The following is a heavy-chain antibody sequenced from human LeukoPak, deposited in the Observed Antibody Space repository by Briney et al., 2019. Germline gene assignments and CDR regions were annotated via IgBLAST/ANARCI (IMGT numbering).Heavy chain of an antibody. J-gene: IGHJ1*01. CDR2: IKSDGST. V-gene: IGHV3-74*01. CDR1: GFTFSTYW. CDR3: ARAPSEIGGYYPEYFRH. D-gene: IGHD3-22*01. Sequence: GGSLRLSCAASGFTFSTYWMHWVRQAPGKGLVWVSRIKSDGSTNYADSVRGRFTISRDNAKNTVSLQMNSLRAEDTGVYYCARAPSEIGGYYPEYFRHWGQGTLVTVSS.